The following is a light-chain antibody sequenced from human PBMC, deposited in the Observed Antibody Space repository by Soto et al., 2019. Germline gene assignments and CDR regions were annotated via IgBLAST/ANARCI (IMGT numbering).Light chain of an antibody. CDR2: AAS. CDR1: QSITTY. V-gene: IGKV1-39*01. Sequence: DIQMTQSPSSLSASVGDRVTITCRASQSITTYLNWYRQKPGKAPKLLIYAASSLHSGVPSRFSGSGSGTDFTLTISSLQPEDFATYYCQQTYDTPRTFGQGTKVDIK. CDR3: QQTYDTPRT. J-gene: IGKJ1*01.